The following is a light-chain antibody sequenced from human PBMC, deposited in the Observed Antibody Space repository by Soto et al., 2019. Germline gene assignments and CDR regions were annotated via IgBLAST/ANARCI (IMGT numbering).Light chain of an antibody. Sequence: DIQMTQSPSTLSASVGDRVTITCRASQSISSWLAWYQQKPGKAPKLLIYDASSLESGVPSRVSGSGSGTEFTLTISILQPDDFATYYCQQYNSYSWTFGQGTKVVIK. CDR3: QQYNSYSWT. J-gene: IGKJ1*01. CDR1: QSISSW. CDR2: DAS. V-gene: IGKV1-5*01.